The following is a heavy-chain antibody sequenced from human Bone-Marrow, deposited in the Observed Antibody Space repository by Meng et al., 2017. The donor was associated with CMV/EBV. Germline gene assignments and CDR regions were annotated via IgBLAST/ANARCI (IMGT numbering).Heavy chain of an antibody. J-gene: IGHJ6*02. Sequence: GESLKISCAASGFTVSSNYMSWVRQAPGKGLEWVSVIYSGGSTYYADSVKGRFTISRDNSKNTLYLQMNNLRAEDTAVYYCARVDSNLNYYYYYGMDVWGQGTTVTVSS. CDR3: ARVDSNLNYYYYYGMDV. CDR2: IYSGGST. V-gene: IGHV3-53*01. D-gene: IGHD3-22*01. CDR1: GFTVSSNY.